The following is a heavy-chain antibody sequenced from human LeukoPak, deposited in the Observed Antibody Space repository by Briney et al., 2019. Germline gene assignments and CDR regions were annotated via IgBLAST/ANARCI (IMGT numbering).Heavy chain of an antibody. CDR3: ARESYGSGSYLFGY. Sequence: ASVKVSCKASGGTFSSYAISWVRQAPGQGLEWMGWINPNSGGTNYAQKFQGWVTMTRDTSISTAYMEPSRLRSDDTAVYYCARESYGSGSYLFGYWGQGTLVTVSS. D-gene: IGHD3-10*01. J-gene: IGHJ4*02. CDR1: GGTFSSYA. CDR2: INPNSGGT. V-gene: IGHV1-2*04.